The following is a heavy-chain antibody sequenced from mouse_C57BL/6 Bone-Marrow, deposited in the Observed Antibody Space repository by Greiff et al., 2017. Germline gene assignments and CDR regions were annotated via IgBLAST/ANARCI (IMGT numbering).Heavy chain of an antibody. J-gene: IGHJ3*01. CDR1: GYTFTSYW. CDR3: ARDYGSSYSFAY. V-gene: IGHV1-64*01. D-gene: IGHD1-1*01. CDR2: IHPNSGST. Sequence: VQVQQPGAELVKPGASVKLSCKASGYTFTSYWMHWVKQRPGQGLEWIGMIHPNSGSTNYNEKFKSKATLTVDKSSSTAYMQLSSLTSEDSAVYYCARDYGSSYSFAYWGQGTLVTVSA.